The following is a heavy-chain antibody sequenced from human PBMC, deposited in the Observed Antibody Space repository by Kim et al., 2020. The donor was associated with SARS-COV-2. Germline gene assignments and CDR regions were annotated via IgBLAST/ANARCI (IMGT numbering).Heavy chain of an antibody. CDR3: ARDRTEEFRSSASLRVHDY. Sequence: ASVKVSCKASGYTFTSYGISWVRQPPGQGLEWMGWISAYNGNTNYAQKLQGRVTMTTDTSTSTAYMELRSLRSDDTAVYYCARDRTEEFRSSASLRVHDYWGQGTLVTVSS. D-gene: IGHD6-13*01. CDR1: GYTFTSYG. CDR2: ISAYNGNT. V-gene: IGHV1-18*01. J-gene: IGHJ4*02.